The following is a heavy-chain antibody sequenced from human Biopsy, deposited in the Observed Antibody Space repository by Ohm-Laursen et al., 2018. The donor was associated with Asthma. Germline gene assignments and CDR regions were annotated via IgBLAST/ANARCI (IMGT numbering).Heavy chain of an antibody. D-gene: IGHD4-17*01. V-gene: IGHV3-23*01. CDR2: ISPGAGST. Sequence: GSLRLSCSASGFTFSSYGMNWVRQAPGKGLQWVSSISPGAGSTYYADSVRGRFTISRDNSNTVFLQMNSLRAEDTAVYYCAKAIHGDPVDAFDIWGQGTMVTVSS. CDR1: GFTFSSYG. CDR3: AKAIHGDPVDAFDI. J-gene: IGHJ3*02.